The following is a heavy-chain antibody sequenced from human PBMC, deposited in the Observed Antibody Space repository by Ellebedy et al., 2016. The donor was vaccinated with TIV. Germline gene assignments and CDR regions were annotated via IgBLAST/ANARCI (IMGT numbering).Heavy chain of an antibody. D-gene: IGHD3-16*01. CDR1: GFSFSSYA. Sequence: GESLKISCAASGFSFSSYAMHWVRQAPGKGLEWLALLSYDGNYKYYADSVKGRFTVSRDNSKSTLYLEMNSLRAEDTAIYYCARDWGIMIAFGGVMGPFDYWGQGTPVTVSS. J-gene: IGHJ4*02. V-gene: IGHV3-30-3*01. CDR2: LSYDGNYK. CDR3: ARDWGIMIAFGGVMGPFDY.